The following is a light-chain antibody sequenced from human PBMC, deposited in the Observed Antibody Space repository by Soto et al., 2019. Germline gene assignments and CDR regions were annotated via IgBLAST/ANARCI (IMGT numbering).Light chain of an antibody. V-gene: IGKV3-11*01. J-gene: IGKJ4*01. Sequence: EIVVTQSPATLSLSPGERATLSCRASQSVSSYLAWYQQRPGQAPRLLIYDASKRATDIPARFSGSGSGTDFTLTISSLDPEDFAVYYCQQRSNWPLTFGGGTKVEIK. CDR3: QQRSNWPLT. CDR2: DAS. CDR1: QSVSSY.